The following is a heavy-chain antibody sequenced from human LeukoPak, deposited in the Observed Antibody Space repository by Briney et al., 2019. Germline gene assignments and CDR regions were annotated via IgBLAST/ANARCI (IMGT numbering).Heavy chain of an antibody. V-gene: IGHV3-21*01. CDR3: ARHYDFSSGSFGY. CDR1: GFIFSNYN. CDR2: ISSSSSYM. Sequence: GGSLRLSCAGSGFIFSNYNMNWVRQAPGKGLEWVSSISSSSSYMYYADSVKGRFSISRDNAKKSMYLQMNSLRAEDTAVYCCARHYDFSSGSFGYRGQGTLVTVSS. J-gene: IGHJ4*02. D-gene: IGHD3-3*01.